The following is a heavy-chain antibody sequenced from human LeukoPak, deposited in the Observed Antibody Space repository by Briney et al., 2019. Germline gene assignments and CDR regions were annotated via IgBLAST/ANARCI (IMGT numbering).Heavy chain of an antibody. CDR1: GLTLSTYW. J-gene: IGHJ4*02. V-gene: IGHV3-74*01. Sequence: GGSLRLSCAASGLTLSTYWMHWVRQAPGKGLVWVSRINGDGILSYSDTVKGRFTISRDNTKNRLYRQMNSLRAEDTAVYYCAGGASSTVHYWGQGTLVTVSS. D-gene: IGHD6-13*01. CDR2: INGDGIL. CDR3: AGGASSTVHY.